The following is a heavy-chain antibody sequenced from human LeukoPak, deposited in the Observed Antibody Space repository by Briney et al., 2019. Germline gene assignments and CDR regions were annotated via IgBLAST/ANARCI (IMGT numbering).Heavy chain of an antibody. V-gene: IGHV3-23*01. CDR2: ITSSGNI. CDR1: GFPFSSHG. CDR3: AVYFRGAILGP. Sequence: PEGTLRLSCAASGFPFSSHGMSWVRQAPGKGLEWVSTITSSGNIYYADSVKGRFTISRDNSKNTLFMQMNNLRVEDTALYYCAVYFRGAILGPWGQGTLVIVSS. J-gene: IGHJ5*02. D-gene: IGHD3-10*01.